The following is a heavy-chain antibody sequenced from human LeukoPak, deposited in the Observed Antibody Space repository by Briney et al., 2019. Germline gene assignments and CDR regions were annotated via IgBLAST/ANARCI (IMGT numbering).Heavy chain of an antibody. CDR2: ISSSGSTI. CDR3: ARDGEFYDFWSGYNYYYMDV. D-gene: IGHD3-3*01. Sequence: PGGSLRLSCAASGFTFSDYYMSWIRQAPGKGLEWVSYISSSGSTIYYADSVKGRFTISRDNAKNSLYLQMNSLRAEDTAVYYCARDGEFYDFWSGYNYYYMDVWGKGTTVTVSS. CDR1: GFTFSDYY. V-gene: IGHV3-11*01. J-gene: IGHJ6*03.